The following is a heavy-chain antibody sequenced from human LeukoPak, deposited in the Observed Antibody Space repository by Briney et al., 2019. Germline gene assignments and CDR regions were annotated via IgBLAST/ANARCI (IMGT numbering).Heavy chain of an antibody. D-gene: IGHD3-10*02. CDR2: ISSSGSTI. CDR3: AELGITMIGGV. J-gene: IGHJ6*04. CDR1: GFTFDDSG. Sequence: GGPLRLSCAASGFTFDDSGMSWVRQAPGTGLEWVSYISSSGSTIYYADSVKGRFTISRDNAKNSLYLQMNSLRAEDTAVYYCAELGITMIGGVWGKGTTVTISS. V-gene: IGHV3-48*03.